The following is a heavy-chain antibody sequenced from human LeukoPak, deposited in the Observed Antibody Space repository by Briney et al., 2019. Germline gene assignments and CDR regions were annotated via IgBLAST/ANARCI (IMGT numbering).Heavy chain of an antibody. J-gene: IGHJ4*02. V-gene: IGHV4-59*08. CDR1: GGSISRFY. D-gene: IGHD5-24*01. Sequence: PSETLSLTCTVSGGSISRFYWNWVRQPPGKGLEWIGYIYYSGSTKYNPSLKSRVTISVDTSKNQFSLKLSSVTAADTAVYYCARGARAGYNLEPFDYWGQGTLVTVSS. CDR2: IYYSGST. CDR3: ARGARAGYNLEPFDY.